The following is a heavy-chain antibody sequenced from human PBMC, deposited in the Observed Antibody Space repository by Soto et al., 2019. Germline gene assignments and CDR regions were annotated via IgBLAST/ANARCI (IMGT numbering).Heavy chain of an antibody. CDR3: VVSRGWWAFRY. V-gene: IGHV1-3*01. Sequence: ASVKVSCKASGYTFTSYDMHWVRQAPGQRLEWMGRINVINGNAYYSQRFQGRATFTRDTSASTGYMELSSLISGDTAVYYCVVSRGWWAFRYWGQGTVVTVSS. CDR1: GYTFTSYD. J-gene: IGHJ4*02. D-gene: IGHD6-19*01. CDR2: INVINGNA.